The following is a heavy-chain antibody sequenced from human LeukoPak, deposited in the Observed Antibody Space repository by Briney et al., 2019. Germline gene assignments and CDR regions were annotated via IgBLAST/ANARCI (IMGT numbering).Heavy chain of an antibody. CDR1: GDSINSYY. CDR2: IYYSGTT. V-gene: IGHV4-59*01. D-gene: IGHD3-10*01. Sequence: PSETLSLTCTVSGDSINSYYWSWIRQPPEKGLEWIGYIYYSGTTSYNPSLKGRVTISVDTSKTQFSLKMNSVTAADTAVYYCARLQRITMAGPDYWYFDLWGRGTLATVSS. J-gene: IGHJ2*01. CDR3: ARLQRITMAGPDYWYFDL.